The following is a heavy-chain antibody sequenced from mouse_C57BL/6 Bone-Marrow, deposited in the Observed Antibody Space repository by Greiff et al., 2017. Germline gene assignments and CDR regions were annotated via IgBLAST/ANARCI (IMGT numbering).Heavy chain of an antibody. CDR1: GYTFTSYG. V-gene: IGHV1-58*01. Sequence: EVQLQQSGAELVRPGSSVKMSCKTSGYTFTSYGINWVKQRPGQGLEWIGYIYLGNGYTEYNEKFKGKATLTSDTSSSTAYMQLSSLTSEDSAIYCCARDYGSSYAMDYWGQGTSVTVSS. CDR3: ARDYGSSYAMDY. D-gene: IGHD1-1*01. J-gene: IGHJ4*01. CDR2: IYLGNGYT.